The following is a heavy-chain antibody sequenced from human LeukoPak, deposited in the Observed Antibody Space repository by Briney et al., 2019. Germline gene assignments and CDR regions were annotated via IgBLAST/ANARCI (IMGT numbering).Heavy chain of an antibody. V-gene: IGHV4-59*07. CDR3: ARNVGTYSSGYYPY. D-gene: IGHD3-22*01. Sequence: PSDPLSLTCSVSGGPLSIYYWLCMRHPPGEARVGIGYIYYCKSTNYNPSLKSRVTMSGDTSKNQFSLILSSVTAADTAVYYCARNVGTYSSGYYPYWGQGTLVTVSS. J-gene: IGHJ4*02. CDR2: IYYCKST. CDR1: GGPLSIYY.